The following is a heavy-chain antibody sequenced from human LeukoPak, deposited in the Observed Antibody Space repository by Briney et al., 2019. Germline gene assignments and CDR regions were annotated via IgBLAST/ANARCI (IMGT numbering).Heavy chain of an antibody. CDR2: IHYSGST. V-gene: IGHV4-59*01. J-gene: IGHJ4*02. D-gene: IGHD6-13*01. Sequence: PSETLSLTCTVSGGSISSYYWSWIWQPPGKGLEWIAYIHYSGSTNYNPSLKSRVTISVDTSKKQFSLKLSSVTSADTAVYYCAKGLQQWDDWGQGTLVTVSS. CDR3: AKGLQQWDD. CDR1: GGSISSYY.